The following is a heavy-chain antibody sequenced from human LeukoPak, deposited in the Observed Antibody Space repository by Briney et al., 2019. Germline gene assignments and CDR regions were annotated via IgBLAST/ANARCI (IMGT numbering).Heavy chain of an antibody. CDR2: ISSSSSYI. CDR1: GFTFSSYS. CDR3: ASLWFGELFLYRDAFDI. J-gene: IGHJ3*02. D-gene: IGHD3-10*01. V-gene: IGHV3-21*01. Sequence: GGSLRLSCAASGFTFSSYSMNWVRQAPGKGLEWVSSISSSSSYIYYADSVKGRFTISRDNAKNSLYLQMNSLRAEDTAVYYCASLWFGELFLYRDAFDIWGQGTMVTVSS.